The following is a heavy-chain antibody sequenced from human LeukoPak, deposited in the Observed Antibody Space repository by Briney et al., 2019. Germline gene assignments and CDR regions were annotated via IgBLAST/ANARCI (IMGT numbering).Heavy chain of an antibody. CDR3: ARLGRYYYHFDY. J-gene: IGHJ4*02. V-gene: IGHV4-39*01. D-gene: IGHD3-10*01. CDR2: IYYSGST. CDR1: GGSISSSSYY. Sequence: SETLSLTCTVSGGSISSSSYYWGWIRQPPGKGLEWFGSIYYSGSTYYNPSLKSRVTISVDTSKNQFSLKLSSVTAADTAVYYCARLGRYYYHFDYWGQGTLVTVSS.